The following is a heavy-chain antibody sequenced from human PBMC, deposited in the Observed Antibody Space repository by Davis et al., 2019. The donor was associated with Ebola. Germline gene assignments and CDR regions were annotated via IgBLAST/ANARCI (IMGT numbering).Heavy chain of an antibody. J-gene: IGHJ5*02. V-gene: IGHV4-59*12. Sequence: MPSETLSLTCTVSGGSISSYYWRWIRQPPGKGLEWIGYIYYSGSTNYNPSLKSRVTISVDTSKNQFSLKLSSVTAADTAVYYCARGRGYNWFDPWGQGTLVTVSS. CDR2: IYYSGST. CDR3: ARGRGYNWFDP. CDR1: GGSISSYY.